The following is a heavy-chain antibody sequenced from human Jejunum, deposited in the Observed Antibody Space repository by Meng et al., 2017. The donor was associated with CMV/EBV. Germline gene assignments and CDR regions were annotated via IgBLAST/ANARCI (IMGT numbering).Heavy chain of an antibody. CDR2: INPNSGGT. V-gene: IGHV1-2*02. CDR1: GSPFTGYY. Sequence: SCNASGSPFTGYYIYWVRQAPGQGPAWMGLINPNSGGTEYAQKFQGRVTMTRDTSISTAYMELSRLRSDDTAVYYCARFTAPTDYWGQGTLVTVSS. CDR3: ARFTAPTDY. J-gene: IGHJ4*02.